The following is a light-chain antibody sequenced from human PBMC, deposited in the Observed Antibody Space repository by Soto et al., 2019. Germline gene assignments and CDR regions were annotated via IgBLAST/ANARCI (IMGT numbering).Light chain of an antibody. Sequence: EIVLTQYPATLSLSPGQRATLSCRASQSVSTYLAWYQQKPGQAPRLLIYDASTRATGIPARFSGSGSGTDFTLTISSLEPEDFAVYYCQQRSNWPPTWTFGQGTKVEIK. CDR1: QSVSTY. V-gene: IGKV3-11*01. J-gene: IGKJ1*01. CDR3: QQRSNWPPTWT. CDR2: DAS.